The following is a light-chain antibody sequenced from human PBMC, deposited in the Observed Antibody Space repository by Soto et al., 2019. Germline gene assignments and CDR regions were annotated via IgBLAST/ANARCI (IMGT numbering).Light chain of an antibody. CDR2: AAS. CDR1: QSISSY. J-gene: IGKJ2*01. CDR3: QQSYSIPYT. V-gene: IGKV1-39*01. Sequence: DIQMTQSPSSLSASVGDRVTLTCRASQSISSYLNWYQQKPGKAPKLLIYAASSLQSGVPSRFSGSGSGTDFTLTISSLQPEDFATYYSQQSYSIPYTFGQGTKLEIK.